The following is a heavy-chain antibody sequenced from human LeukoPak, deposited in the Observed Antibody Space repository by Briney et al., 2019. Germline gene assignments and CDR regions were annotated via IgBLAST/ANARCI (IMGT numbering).Heavy chain of an antibody. D-gene: IGHD3-3*01. Sequence: SETLSLTCTVSGGSISSYYWSWIRQPPGEGLEWIGYIYYSGSTNYNPSLKSRVTISVDTSKNQFSLKLSSVTAADTAVYYCARDKWSGEAFDIWGQGTMVTVSS. V-gene: IGHV4-59*01. CDR3: ARDKWSGEAFDI. J-gene: IGHJ3*02. CDR2: IYYSGST. CDR1: GGSISSYY.